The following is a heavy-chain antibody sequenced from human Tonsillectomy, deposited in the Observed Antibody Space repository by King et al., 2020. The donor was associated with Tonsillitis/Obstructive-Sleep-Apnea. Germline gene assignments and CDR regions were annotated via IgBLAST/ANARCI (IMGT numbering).Heavy chain of an antibody. J-gene: IGHJ4*02. CDR3: ARVGYYDFWSGYPFDH. CDR2: ISSSSSTI. CDR1: GFTFSSYS. D-gene: IGHD3-3*01. V-gene: IGHV3-48*02. Sequence: VQLVESGGGMVQPGGSLRLSCAASGFTFSSYSMNWVRQAPGKGLKWVSYISSSSSTIYYADSVKGRFTISRDNAKNSLYLQMNSLRDEDTAVYYCARVGYYDFWSGYPFDHWGQGTLVTVSS.